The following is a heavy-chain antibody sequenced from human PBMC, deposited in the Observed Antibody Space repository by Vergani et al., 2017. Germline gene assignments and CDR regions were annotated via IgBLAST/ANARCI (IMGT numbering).Heavy chain of an antibody. CDR3: ARLSYDTTPYLQGGYDC. CDR2: ISSRYPST. J-gene: IGHJ4*02. CDR1: GFTFSACP. V-gene: IGHV3-23*01. D-gene: IGHD3-22*01. Sequence: EVQLLQSGGGVIQPGGSVRLSCAASGFTFSACPMTWVRQAPGKGLEWVSAISSRYPSTYYADSVKRRVTISRDNSKHMLYLQMNSLRAEDTAVYYCARLSYDTTPYLQGGYDCWGQGTLVSVSS.